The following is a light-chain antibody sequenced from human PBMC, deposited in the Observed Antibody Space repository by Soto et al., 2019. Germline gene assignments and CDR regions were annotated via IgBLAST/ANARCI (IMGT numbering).Light chain of an antibody. CDR1: QNVYNNY. J-gene: IGKJ3*01. CDR3: QQYGSSIT. Sequence: EIVLTQSPGTLSLSPGERATLSCRASQNVYNNYIAWYQQKPGQAPRTVIYGASIRATGIPDRFSGSGSGTDFTLSISRLEPEDSAVYYCQQYGSSITFG. CDR2: GAS. V-gene: IGKV3-20*01.